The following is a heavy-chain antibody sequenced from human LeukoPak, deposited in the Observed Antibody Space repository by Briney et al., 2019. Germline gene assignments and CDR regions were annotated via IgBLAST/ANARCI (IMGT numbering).Heavy chain of an antibody. Sequence: PSETLSLTCAVYGGSFSGYYWSWIRQPPGKGLEWIGEINHSGSTNYNPSLKSRVTISVDTSKNQFSLKLSSVTAADTAVYYCARHRSGWLQSSFDYWGQETLVTVSS. CDR1: GGSFSGYY. CDR3: ARHRSGWLQSSFDY. V-gene: IGHV4-34*01. D-gene: IGHD5-24*01. CDR2: INHSGST. J-gene: IGHJ4*02.